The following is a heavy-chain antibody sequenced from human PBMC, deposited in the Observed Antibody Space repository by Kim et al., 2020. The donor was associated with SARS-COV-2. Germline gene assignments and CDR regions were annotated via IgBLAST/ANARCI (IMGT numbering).Heavy chain of an antibody. V-gene: IGHV3-23*01. Sequence: YAGSVKGRFTNARDNSKNTLYLQMNSLRAEDTAVYYCAKHDYGGNGDFDYWGQGTLVTVSS. J-gene: IGHJ4*02. D-gene: IGHD4-17*01. CDR3: AKHDYGGNGDFDY.